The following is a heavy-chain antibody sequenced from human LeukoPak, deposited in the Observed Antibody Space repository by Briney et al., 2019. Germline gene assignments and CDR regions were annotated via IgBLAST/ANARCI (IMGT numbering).Heavy chain of an antibody. D-gene: IGHD3-22*01. CDR2: IRYDGSNK. J-gene: IGHJ4*02. Sequence: PGGSLRLSCAASGFTFSSYGMHWVRQAPGKGLEWVAFIRYDGSNKYYADSVKGRFTISRDNSKNTLYLQMNSLRAEDTAVYYCARDDDYYDSSGYYSDYFDYWGQGTLVTVSS. CDR1: GFTFSSYG. CDR3: ARDDDYYDSSGYYSDYFDY. V-gene: IGHV3-30*02.